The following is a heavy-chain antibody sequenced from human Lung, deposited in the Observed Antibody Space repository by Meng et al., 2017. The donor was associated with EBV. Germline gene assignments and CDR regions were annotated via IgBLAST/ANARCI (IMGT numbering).Heavy chain of an antibody. D-gene: IGHD5-24*01. CDR2: INPSGGST. CDR1: GYTFTRYY. V-gene: IGHV1-46*01. CDR3: ARSPLDGYNYHFDY. Sequence: VQLVQSGAAVQKPGASMKVSCKASGYTFTRYYIHWVRQAPGQRLEWMGVINPSGGSTTYSQKFQGRLTMTRDTSTSAVYMELSSLRSEDTAIYYCARSPLDGYNYHFDYWGQGTLVTVSS. J-gene: IGHJ4*02.